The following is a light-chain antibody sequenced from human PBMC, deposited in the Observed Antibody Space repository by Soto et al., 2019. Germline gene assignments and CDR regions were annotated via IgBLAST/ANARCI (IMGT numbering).Light chain of an antibody. CDR3: QQYNIYPLT. Sequence: DVQMTQSPSSLSASVGDRVTITCRASQDINSYLAWYQQKPGNAPKFLIYGASSLQTGVPSRFSGSESGTDFTLTISNLQPEDSATYYCQQYNIYPLTFGGGTKVEIK. CDR2: GAS. J-gene: IGKJ4*01. V-gene: IGKV1D-16*01. CDR1: QDINSY.